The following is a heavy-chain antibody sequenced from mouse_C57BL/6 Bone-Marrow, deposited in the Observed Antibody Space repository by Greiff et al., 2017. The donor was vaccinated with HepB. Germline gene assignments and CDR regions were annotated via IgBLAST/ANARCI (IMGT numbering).Heavy chain of an antibody. CDR2: ILPGSGST. V-gene: IGHV1-9*01. CDR3: ARMGPIYYDYGRFAY. Sequence: QVQLQQSGAELMKPGASVKLSCKATGYTFTGYWIEWVKQRPGHGLEWIGEILPGSGSTNYNEKFKGKATFTADTSSTTAYMQLSSLTTEDSAIYYCARMGPIYYDYGRFAYWGQGTLVTVSA. CDR1: GYTFTGYW. D-gene: IGHD2-4*01. J-gene: IGHJ3*01.